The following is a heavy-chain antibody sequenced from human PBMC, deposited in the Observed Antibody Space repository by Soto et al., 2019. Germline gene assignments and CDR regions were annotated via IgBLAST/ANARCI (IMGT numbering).Heavy chain of an antibody. J-gene: IGHJ4*02. Sequence: QVQLQESGPGLVKPSETLSLTCTVSGGSVSSGRDYWSWGRQPPGTGLAWIGYIYYSGSTNYNPSLKSRVNISVDTSTTHYPLELRCVTAADTAVYYCARATPEGVAVAGTACDYWGQGTLVTVSS. CDR1: GGSVSSGRDY. V-gene: IGHV4-61*01. CDR3: ARATPEGVAVAGTACDY. CDR2: IYYSGST. D-gene: IGHD6-19*01.